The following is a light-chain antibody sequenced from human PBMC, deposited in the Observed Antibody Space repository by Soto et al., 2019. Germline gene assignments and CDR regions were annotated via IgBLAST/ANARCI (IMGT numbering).Light chain of an antibody. CDR3: QQYGSSRYT. CDR2: GAS. V-gene: IGKV3-20*01. Sequence: EIVLTQSPGTLSLSPGERATLSCRASQSVSSSYLAWYQQKPGQAPRLLIYGASSRATGIPDSFSGSGSGTAFTLTISILEPEDDAVYYCQQYGSSRYTFGHGTKVEIK. J-gene: IGKJ2*01. CDR1: QSVSSSY.